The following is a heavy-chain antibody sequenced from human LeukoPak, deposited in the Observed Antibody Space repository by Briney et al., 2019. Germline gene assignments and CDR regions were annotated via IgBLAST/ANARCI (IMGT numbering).Heavy chain of an antibody. CDR3: ARQGYSAYEILDH. D-gene: IGHD5-12*01. CDR2: VYHRGST. CDR1: GGSVSSDTW. J-gene: IGHJ4*02. Sequence: KPSETLSLTCAVSGGSVSSDTWWTWVRQPPGKGLEWIGEVYHRGSTNYNPSLKSRVTISLDKSKNQFSLRLSSVTAADTAVYYCARQGYSAYEILDHWGQGTLVTVSS. V-gene: IGHV4-4*02.